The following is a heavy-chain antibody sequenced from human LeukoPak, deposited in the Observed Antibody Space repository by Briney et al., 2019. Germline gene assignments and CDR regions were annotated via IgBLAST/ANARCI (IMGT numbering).Heavy chain of an antibody. V-gene: IGHV3-33*01. CDR1: GFTFSSYG. Sequence: GGSLRLSCAASGFTFSSYGMHWVRQAPGKGLEWVAVIWYDGSNKYYADSVKGRFTISRDNSKNTLYLQMNSLRAEDTAVYYCARDPYCSSTSCYKYFDYWGQGTLVTVSS. D-gene: IGHD2-2*02. J-gene: IGHJ4*02. CDR2: IWYDGSNK. CDR3: ARDPYCSSTSCYKYFDY.